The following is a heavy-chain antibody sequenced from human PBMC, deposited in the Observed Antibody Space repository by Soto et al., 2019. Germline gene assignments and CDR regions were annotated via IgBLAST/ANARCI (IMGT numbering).Heavy chain of an antibody. J-gene: IGHJ4*02. CDR1: GFTFSRYG. D-gene: IGHD3-22*01. CDR2: TWSGGRAG. Sequence: QVQLVESGGGVVQPGTSLRLSCAASGFTFSRYGIHWVRQAPGKGLEWVAVTWSGGRAGYYEDSVRGRFTISRDNSKTTVYLHMNSLKFEDTAVYYCAKDDDTSSHYSLLDFRGQGTLVTVSS. CDR3: AKDDDTSSHYSLLDF. V-gene: IGHV3-33*06.